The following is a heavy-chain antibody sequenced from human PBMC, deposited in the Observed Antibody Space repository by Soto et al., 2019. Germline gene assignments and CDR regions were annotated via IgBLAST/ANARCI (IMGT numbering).Heavy chain of an antibody. CDR1: GYTFTSYY. D-gene: IGHD3-16*01. CDR2: INPSGGST. CDR3: ARSIGGDGYKDAFDI. J-gene: IGHJ3*02. Sequence: QVQLVQSGAEVKQPGASVKVSCKASGYTFTSYYMHWVRQAPGQGLEWMGIINPSGGSTSYAQKFQGSVTTTRDTSTSTVYMELSSLRSEDTAVYYCARSIGGDGYKDAFDIWGQGTMVTVSS. V-gene: IGHV1-46*01.